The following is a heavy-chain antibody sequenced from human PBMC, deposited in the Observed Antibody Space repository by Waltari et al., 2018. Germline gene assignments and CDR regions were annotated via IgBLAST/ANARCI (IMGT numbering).Heavy chain of an antibody. Sequence: EVQLLQSGAEVKKPGTPVKISCKVSGDTFTDNYIHWIQQAPGKGLQWMGLLYPEDGQAVYAEKCQGRVTMTADTSIHTAYMELTSLTSEDTAFYYCAAALGGGISASRPFHFWGQGTMITVSS. V-gene: IGHV1-69-2*01. D-gene: IGHD3-10*01. CDR1: GDTFTDNY. CDR3: AAALGGGISASRPFHF. CDR2: LYPEDGQA. J-gene: IGHJ3*01.